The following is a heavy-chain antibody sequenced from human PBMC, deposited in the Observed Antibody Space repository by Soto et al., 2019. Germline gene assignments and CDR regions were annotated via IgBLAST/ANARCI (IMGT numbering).Heavy chain of an antibody. D-gene: IGHD2-21*01. V-gene: IGHV3-33*01. J-gene: IGHJ4*02. Sequence: PVGSLRLSCAASGFTFGTYAMHWVRQAPGKGLEWVAGIWYDGRIENYADSVKGRFSISRDNSKSTVSLHMNSLRVEDTAIYYCARADCGGQCACDYWVQGTLVTVSS. CDR2: IWYDGRIE. CDR1: GFTFGTYA. CDR3: ARADCGGQCACDY.